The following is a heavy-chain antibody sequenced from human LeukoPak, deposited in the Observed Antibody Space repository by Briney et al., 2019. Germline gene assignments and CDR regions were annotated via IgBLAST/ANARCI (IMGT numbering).Heavy chain of an antibody. CDR2: ISAYNGDT. CDR1: GYTFTNYA. V-gene: IGHV1-18*01. D-gene: IGHD6-13*01. Sequence: WASVKVSCKASGYTFTNYAVTWVRQAPGQGLEWMGWISAYNGDTTYAQNLQGRVTMTTDTSTSTAYMELSSLRSEDTAVYYCARAPRSIAAAGIYFDYWGQGTLVTVSS. CDR3: ARAPRSIAAAGIYFDY. J-gene: IGHJ4*02.